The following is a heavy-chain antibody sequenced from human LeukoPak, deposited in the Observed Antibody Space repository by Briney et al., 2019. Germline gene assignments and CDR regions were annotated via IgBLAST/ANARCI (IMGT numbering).Heavy chain of an antibody. CDR1: GGSISSYY. D-gene: IGHD3-10*01. CDR3: AREVGGTMVRGVMGGAFDI. Sequence: KPSETLSLTCTVSGGSISSYYWSWIRQPPGKGLEWIGYIYYSGSTNYNPSLKSRVTISVDTSKNQFSLKLSSVTAADTAVYYCAREVGGTMVRGVMGGAFDIWGQGTMVTVSS. V-gene: IGHV4-59*01. CDR2: IYYSGST. J-gene: IGHJ3*02.